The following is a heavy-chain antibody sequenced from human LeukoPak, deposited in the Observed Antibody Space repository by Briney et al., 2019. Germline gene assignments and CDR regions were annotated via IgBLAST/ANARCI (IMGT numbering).Heavy chain of an antibody. CDR3: SRKATYSSSWCFDY. J-gene: IGHJ4*02. CDR2: ISSSGSTT. D-gene: IGHD6-13*01. CDR1: GFTFSDYY. Sequence: GGSLRLSCAASGFTFSDYYMSWIRQAPGKGLEWVSYISSSGSTTYYADSVKGRFTISRDNSKNTLYLQMNSLRAEDTAVYYCSRKATYSSSWCFDYWGQGTLVTVSS. V-gene: IGHV3-11*01.